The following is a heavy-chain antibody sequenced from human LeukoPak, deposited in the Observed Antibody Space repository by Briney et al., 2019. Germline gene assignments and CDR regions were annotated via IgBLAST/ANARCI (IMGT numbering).Heavy chain of an antibody. CDR2: IIPIFGTA. D-gene: IGHD3-10*01. V-gene: IGHV1-69*13. CDR3: ARSYGSGSYYPMVYYYGMDV. Sequence: SVKVSCKASGGTFSSYAISWVRQAPGQGLEWMGGIIPIFGTANYAQKFQGRVTITADESTSAAYMELSSLRSEDTAVYYCARSYGSGSYYPMVYYYGMDVWGQGTTVTVSS. J-gene: IGHJ6*02. CDR1: GGTFSSYA.